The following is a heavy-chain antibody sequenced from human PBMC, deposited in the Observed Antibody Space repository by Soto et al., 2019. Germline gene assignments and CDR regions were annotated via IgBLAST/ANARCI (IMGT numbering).Heavy chain of an antibody. Sequence: EVQLVESGGGLVQPGGSLRLSCAASGFTVSSNYMSWVRQAPGKGLEWVSVIYSGGSTYYADSVKGRFTISRDNSKNTLDLQMNSLRAEDTAVYYCARWGAYDAFDIWGQGTMVTVSS. CDR2: IYSGGST. J-gene: IGHJ3*02. CDR3: ARWGAYDAFDI. CDR1: GFTVSSNY. D-gene: IGHD3-16*01. V-gene: IGHV3-66*01.